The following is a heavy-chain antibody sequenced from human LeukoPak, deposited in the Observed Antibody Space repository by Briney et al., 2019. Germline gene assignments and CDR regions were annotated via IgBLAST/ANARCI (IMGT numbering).Heavy chain of an antibody. V-gene: IGHV3-30-3*01. CDR1: GFTFSSYA. J-gene: IGHJ4*02. D-gene: IGHD3-9*01. CDR2: ISYDGSNK. Sequence: GGSLRLSCAASGFTFSSYAMHWVRQAPGKGLEWVAVISYDGSNKYYADSVKGRFTISRDNSKNTLYLQMNSLRAEDTAVYYCARSARLLRYFDWSSDYWGQGTLVTVSS. CDR3: ARSARLLRYFDWSSDY.